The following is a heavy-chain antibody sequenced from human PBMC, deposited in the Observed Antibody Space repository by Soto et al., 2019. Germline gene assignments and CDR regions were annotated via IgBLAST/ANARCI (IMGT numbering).Heavy chain of an antibody. CDR3: ARAMAEGVAAAGTGYYGMDV. CDR2: IIPIHGIA. Sequence: QVQLVQSGAEVKKPGSSVKVSRKASGGTFSSYTISWVRQAPGQGLEWMGRIIPIHGIANYAQKFQGRVTITADKSTSTAYMELSSLRSEDTAVYYCARAMAEGVAAAGTGYYGMDVWGQGTTVTVSS. J-gene: IGHJ6*02. V-gene: IGHV1-69*02. D-gene: IGHD6-13*01. CDR1: GGTFSSYT.